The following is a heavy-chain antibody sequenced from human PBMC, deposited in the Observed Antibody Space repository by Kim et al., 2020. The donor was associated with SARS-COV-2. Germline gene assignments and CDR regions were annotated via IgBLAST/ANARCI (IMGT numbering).Heavy chain of an antibody. Sequence: YNPSLKSRVTISVDTSKNQFSLKLSSVTAADTAVYYCARGFWGAAAFSDYWGQGTLVTVSS. V-gene: IGHV4-34*01. J-gene: IGHJ4*02. D-gene: IGHD6-13*01. CDR3: ARGFWGAAAFSDY.